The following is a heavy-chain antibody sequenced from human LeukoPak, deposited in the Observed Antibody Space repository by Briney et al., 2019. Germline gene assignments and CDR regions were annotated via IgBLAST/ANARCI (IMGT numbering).Heavy chain of an antibody. CDR3: ARGPMIVVVITSPDAFDI. D-gene: IGHD3-22*01. Sequence: ASVKVPCKASGYTFTGYYMHWVRQAPGQGLEWMGWINPNSGGTNYAQKFQGRVTMTRDTSISTAYMELSRLRSDDTAVYYCARGPMIVVVITSPDAFDIWGQGTMVTVSS. V-gene: IGHV1-2*02. CDR1: GYTFTGYY. J-gene: IGHJ3*02. CDR2: INPNSGGT.